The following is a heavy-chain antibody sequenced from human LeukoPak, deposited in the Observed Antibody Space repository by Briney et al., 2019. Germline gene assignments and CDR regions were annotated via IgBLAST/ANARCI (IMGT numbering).Heavy chain of an antibody. CDR1: GFTFSSYS. Sequence: GGSLRLSCAASGFTFSSYSMNWVRQAPGKGLEWVSSISSSSSYIYYADPVKGRFTISRDNAKNSLYLQMNSLRAEDTALYYCVKDPLGTIIAGGAFDFWSQGTMVTVSS. J-gene: IGHJ3*01. V-gene: IGHV3-21*04. D-gene: IGHD3-22*01. CDR2: ISSSSSYI. CDR3: VKDPLGTIIAGGAFDF.